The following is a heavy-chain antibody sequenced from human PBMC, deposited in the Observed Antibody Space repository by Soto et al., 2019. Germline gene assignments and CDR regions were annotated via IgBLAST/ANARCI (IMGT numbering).Heavy chain of an antibody. V-gene: IGHV3-7*03. CDR1: GFALSGHW. CDR3: ARWESGDWYLGI. D-gene: IGHD2-21*02. J-gene: IGHJ4*02. CDR2: INPDGTLK. Sequence: LRLSCAASGFALSGHWMTWVRQAPGKGLEWVASINPDGTLKYYVDSVKGRFTISRDNADNSLFLQMISLRVEDTAVYYCARWESGDWYLGIWGQGTLVTVSS.